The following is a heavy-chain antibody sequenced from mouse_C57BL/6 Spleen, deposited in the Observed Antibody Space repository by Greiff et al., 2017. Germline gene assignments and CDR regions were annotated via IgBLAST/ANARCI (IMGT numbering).Heavy chain of an antibody. D-gene: IGHD3-3*01. CDR3: AGDEDY. V-gene: IGHV1-82*01. Sequence: QVHVKQSGPELVKPGASVKISCKASGYAFSSSWMNWVKQRPGKGLEWIGRIYPGDGDTNYNGKFKGKATLTADKSSSPAYMRLSSLTSEDSAVYFCAGDEDYWGQGTTLTVSS. CDR2: IYPGDGDT. CDR1: GYAFSSSW. J-gene: IGHJ2*01.